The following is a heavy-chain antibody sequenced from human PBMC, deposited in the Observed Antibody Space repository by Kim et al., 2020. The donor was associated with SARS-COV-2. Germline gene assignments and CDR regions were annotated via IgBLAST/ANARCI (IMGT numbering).Heavy chain of an antibody. J-gene: IGHJ6*02. Sequence: VKGRLTITRDNSKSTLYLQMNSLKAEDTAVYYCAKGYSYGPYNYYYCGMDVWGQGTTVTVS. V-gene: IGHV3-30*02. D-gene: IGHD5-18*01. CDR3: AKGYSYGPYNYYYCGMDV.